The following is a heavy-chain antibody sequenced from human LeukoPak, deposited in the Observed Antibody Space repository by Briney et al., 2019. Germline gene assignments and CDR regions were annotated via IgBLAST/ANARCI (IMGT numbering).Heavy chain of an antibody. CDR2: INPDSGGT. D-gene: IGHD6-6*01. J-gene: IGHJ4*02. CDR3: GSVDNSNSTYTDY. CDR1: VYSFTCYY. Sequence: ASVTVSCTASVYSFTCYYMHWVRQAPGQGREWMGWINPDSGGTYYAQKFQGRVTMTRDTSISTAYMELSRLRSDDTALYYCGSVDNSNSTYTDYWGQGTLVTVSS. V-gene: IGHV1-2*02.